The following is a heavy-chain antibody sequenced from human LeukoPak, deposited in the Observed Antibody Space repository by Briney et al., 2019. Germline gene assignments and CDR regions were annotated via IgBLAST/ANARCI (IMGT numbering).Heavy chain of an antibody. CDR1: GFTFSSYA. CDR2: ISGSGGST. J-gene: IGHJ4*02. D-gene: IGHD3-22*01. V-gene: IGHV3-23*01. Sequence: GGSLRLSCAASGFTFSSYAMSWVRQAPGKGLEWVSAISGSGGSTYYADSVKGRFTISRDNSKNTLYLQMNSLRAEDTAVYYCAKRTTYYYDSSVYYYFDYWGQGALVTVSS. CDR3: AKRTTYYYDSSVYYYFDY.